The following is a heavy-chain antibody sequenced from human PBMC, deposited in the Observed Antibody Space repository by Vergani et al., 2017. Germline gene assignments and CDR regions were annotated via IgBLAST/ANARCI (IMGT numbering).Heavy chain of an antibody. CDR3: ARDSWDGYESHFDN. J-gene: IGHJ4*02. CDR2: IYYSGST. V-gene: IGHV4-31*03. Sequence: QVQLQESGPGLVKPSQTLSLTCTVSGGSISSGGYYWSWIRQHPGKGLEWIGYIYYSGSTYYNPSLKSRVIISVDTSKNQFSLKLSSVTAADSAVYYCARDSWDGYESHFDNWGQGTLVTVSS. CDR1: GGSISSGGYY. D-gene: IGHD5-12*01.